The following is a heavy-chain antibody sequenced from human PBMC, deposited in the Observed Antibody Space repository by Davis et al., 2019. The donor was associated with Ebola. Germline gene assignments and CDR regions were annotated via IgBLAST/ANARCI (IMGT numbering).Heavy chain of an antibody. V-gene: IGHV5-51*01. CDR1: GYSFTSYW. CDR3: AALERRGTFDI. Sequence: KVSCKGSGYSFTSYWIGWVRQMPGKGLEWMGIIYPGDSDTRYSPSFQGQVTVSADKSISTAYLQWSNLRASDTAMYYCAALERRGTFDIWGQGTMVTVSS. D-gene: IGHD1-1*01. CDR2: IYPGDSDT. J-gene: IGHJ3*02.